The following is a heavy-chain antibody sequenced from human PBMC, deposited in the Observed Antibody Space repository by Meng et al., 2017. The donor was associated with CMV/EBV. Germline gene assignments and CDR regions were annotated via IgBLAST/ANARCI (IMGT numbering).Heavy chain of an antibody. CDR3: AKARVWASSTAPDY. CDR2: IVGNGGST. D-gene: IGHD2-2*01. Sequence: GALRLSCAASGFTFTDYAMTWVRQAPGKGLEWVSAIVGNGGSTFFADSVKGRFTISRDNSNNTLYLQMSGLRAEDTAVYYCAKARVWASSTAPDYWGQGTLVTVSS. J-gene: IGHJ4*02. CDR1: GFTFTDYA. V-gene: IGHV3-23*01.